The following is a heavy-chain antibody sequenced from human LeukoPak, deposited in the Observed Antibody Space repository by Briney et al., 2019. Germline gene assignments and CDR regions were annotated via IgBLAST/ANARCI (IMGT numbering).Heavy chain of an antibody. J-gene: IGHJ4*02. CDR3: ARDSGYSAFDY. CDR1: GYSIGSGYH. Sequence: SETLSLTCGVSGYSIGSGYHWGWIRPPPGKGLGWIATISHSGTTYYSPSLKSRVTISIDTSKNQFSLKLNSVTAADTAVYYCARDSGYSAFDYWGQGTLVTVSS. V-gene: IGHV4-38-2*02. CDR2: ISHSGTT. D-gene: IGHD4-11*01.